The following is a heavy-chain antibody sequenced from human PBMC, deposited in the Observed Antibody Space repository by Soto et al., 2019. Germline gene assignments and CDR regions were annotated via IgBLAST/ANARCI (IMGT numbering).Heavy chain of an antibody. CDR1: GFTFSSYA. J-gene: IGHJ6*02. CDR2: ISGSGGST. D-gene: IGHD3-3*01. Sequence: GGSLRLSCAASGFTFSSYAMSWGRQAPGKGLGWVSAISGSGGSTHYADSVKGRFTISRDNSKNTLYLQMNSLRAEDTAVYYCAKDWCITIFGVVIPYGMDVWGQGTTVTVSS. V-gene: IGHV3-23*01. CDR3: AKDWCITIFGVVIPYGMDV.